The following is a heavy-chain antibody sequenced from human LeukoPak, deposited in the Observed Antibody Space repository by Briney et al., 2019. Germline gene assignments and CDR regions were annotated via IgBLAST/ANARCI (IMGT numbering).Heavy chain of an antibody. Sequence: GGSLRLSCAASASTYSRSYMGWVRQAPGKGLEWVALMRLAGSVTYYVESVKGRFTISRDNPKNTLDLQMNSLRAGDTDVYYCAKGSTAFGSSWYGKAYYYMDVWGKGTTVTVSS. CDR2: MRLAGSVT. CDR3: AKGSTAFGSSWYGKAYYYMDV. CDR1: ASTYSRSY. V-gene: IGHV3-7*03. J-gene: IGHJ6*03. D-gene: IGHD2-15*01.